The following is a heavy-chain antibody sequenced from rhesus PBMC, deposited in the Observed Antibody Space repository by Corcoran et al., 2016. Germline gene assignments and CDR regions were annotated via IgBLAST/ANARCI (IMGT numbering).Heavy chain of an antibody. Sequence: EVQLVESGGGLVQPGGSLRLSCVASGFTSSDYGMAWVRQSKGKGLDWVSSISQPSGSNTYYLDPVKGRFTISRDNAKNTLYLQMNSLRAEDTAVYYCARDAAAAYVFDYWGQGVLVTVSS. CDR3: ARDAAAAYVFDY. V-gene: IGHV3-37*01. J-gene: IGHJ4*01. CDR1: GFTSSDYG. CDR2: ISQPSGSNT. D-gene: IGHD6-31*01.